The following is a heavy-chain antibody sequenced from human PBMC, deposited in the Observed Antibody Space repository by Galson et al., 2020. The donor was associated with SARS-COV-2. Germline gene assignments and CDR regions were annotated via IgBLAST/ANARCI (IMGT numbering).Heavy chain of an antibody. CDR2: ISWDGRST. D-gene: IGHD1-26*01. CDR1: GFTFEDYA. CDR3: AKDPSWGGGATAAPSLDY. J-gene: IGHJ4*02. Sequence: GGSLRLSCAASGFTFEDYAMHWVRQAPGKSLEWISLISWDGRSTYSADSVKGRFTISRDNSKNSLYLQMNSLRLEDTGFYYCAKDPSWGGGATAAPSLDYWGRGTLVTVSS. V-gene: IGHV3-43D*04.